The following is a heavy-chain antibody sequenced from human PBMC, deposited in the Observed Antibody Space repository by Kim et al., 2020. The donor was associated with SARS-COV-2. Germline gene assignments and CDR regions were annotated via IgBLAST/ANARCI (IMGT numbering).Heavy chain of an antibody. CDR2: IYYSGST. V-gene: IGHV4-39*01. CDR3: ASAWYYYDSSGYYQFPYFDY. J-gene: IGHJ4*02. Sequence: SETLSLTCTVSGGSISSSSYYWGWIRQPPGKGLEWIGSIYYSGSTYYNPSLKSRVTISVDTSKNQFSLKLSSVTAADTAVYYCASAWYYYDSSGYYQFPYFDYWGQGTLVTVSS. D-gene: IGHD3-22*01. CDR1: GGSISSSSYY.